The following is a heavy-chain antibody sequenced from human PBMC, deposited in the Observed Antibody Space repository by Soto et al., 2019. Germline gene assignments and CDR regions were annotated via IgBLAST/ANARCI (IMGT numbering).Heavy chain of an antibody. V-gene: IGHV2-5*02. D-gene: IGHD4-17*01. CDR2: IYWDDDK. CDR1: GFSLSTSGVG. Sequence: QITLKESGPTLVKPTQTLTLTCTFSGFSLSTSGVGVGWIRQPPGKALEWLALIYWDDDKRYSPSLKSRLTITKDTSKNQVVLTTTNMDPVDTATYYCAHSGAYGDYLQLFDYWGQGTLVTVSS. J-gene: IGHJ4*02. CDR3: AHSGAYGDYLQLFDY.